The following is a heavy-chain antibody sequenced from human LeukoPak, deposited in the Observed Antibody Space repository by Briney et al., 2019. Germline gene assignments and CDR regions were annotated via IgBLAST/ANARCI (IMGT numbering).Heavy chain of an antibody. CDR1: GFTFSSYS. D-gene: IGHD4-17*01. J-gene: IGHJ4*02. CDR2: IISSSIFI. V-gene: IGHV3-21*01. CDR3: ARDDYGDFYFDY. Sequence: GGSLRLSCAASGFTFSSYSMNWVRQAPGKGLEWGASIISSSIFIYYADSLKGRFPIPRANANNSLYLQMNSLRAEDTAVYYCARDDYGDFYFDYWGQGTLVTVSS.